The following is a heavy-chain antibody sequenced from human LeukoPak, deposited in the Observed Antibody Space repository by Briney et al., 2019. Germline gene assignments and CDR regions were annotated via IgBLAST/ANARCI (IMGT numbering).Heavy chain of an antibody. CDR3: ARGSLGSSTSSDCCPLDY. J-gene: IGHJ4*02. CDR2: ISSKSRYE. D-gene: IGHD2-21*01. V-gene: IGHV3-21*04. CDR1: GFTFSIYD. Sequence: PGGSLRLSCAASGFTFSIYDMNWFRQAPGKGLEWVSSISSKSRYEFYADSVKGRFTISRDNAKSSLYLQMNNLRAEDTAVFFCARGSLGSSTSSDCCPLDYWGQGALVIVSS.